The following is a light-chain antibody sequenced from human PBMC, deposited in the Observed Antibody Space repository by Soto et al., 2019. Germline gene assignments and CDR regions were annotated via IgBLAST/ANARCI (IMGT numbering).Light chain of an antibody. CDR1: QSVSSSY. CDR3: LQYGSSPYN. CDR2: GAS. J-gene: IGKJ2*01. Sequence: EIVLTQSPGTLSLSPGERATLSCRASQSVSSSYLAWYQQKPGQAPRPLIYGASSRATGIPDRFSGSGSGTDCTLTISRLEPEDFAVYYCLQYGSSPYNFGQGTKLEIK. V-gene: IGKV3-20*01.